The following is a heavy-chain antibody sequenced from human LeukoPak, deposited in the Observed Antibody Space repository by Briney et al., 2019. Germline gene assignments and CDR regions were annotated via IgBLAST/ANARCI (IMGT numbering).Heavy chain of an antibody. J-gene: IGHJ5*02. CDR3: ARDSYGSGSYYSNWFDP. Sequence: ASVKVSCKASGYTFTSYAMHWVRQAPGQGLEWMGWINPNSGGTNYAQKFQGRVTMTRDTSISTAYMELSRLRSDDTAVYYCARDSYGSGSYYSNWFDPWGQGTLVTVSS. D-gene: IGHD3-10*01. CDR2: INPNSGGT. CDR1: GYTFTSYA. V-gene: IGHV1-2*02.